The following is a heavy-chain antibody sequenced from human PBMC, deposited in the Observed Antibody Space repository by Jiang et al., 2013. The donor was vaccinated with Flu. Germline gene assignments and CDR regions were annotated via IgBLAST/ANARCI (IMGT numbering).Heavy chain of an antibody. CDR1: GGSFSGYY. CDR3: ARGPRGYYFDY. Sequence: LLKPSETLSLTCAVYGGSFSGYYWSWIRQPPGKGLEWIGEINHSGSTNYNPSLKSRVTISVDTSKNQFSLKLSSVTAADTAVYYCARGPRGYYFDYWGQGTLVTVSS. CDR2: INHSGST. V-gene: IGHV4-34*01. D-gene: IGHD3-10*01. J-gene: IGHJ4*02.